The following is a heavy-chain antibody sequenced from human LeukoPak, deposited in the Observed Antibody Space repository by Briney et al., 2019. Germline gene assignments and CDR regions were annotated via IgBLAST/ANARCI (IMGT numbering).Heavy chain of an antibody. CDR2: ISYDGSNK. CDR1: GFTFSSYG. D-gene: IGHD6-19*01. CDR3: AKDRSSYSSGWTGFDY. V-gene: IGHV3-30*18. J-gene: IGHJ4*02. Sequence: GGSLRLSCAASGFTFSSYGMHWVRQAPGKGLEWVAVISYDGSNKYYADSVKGRFTISRDNSKNTLYLQMNSLRAEDTAVYYCAKDRSSYSSGWTGFDYWGQGTLVTVSS.